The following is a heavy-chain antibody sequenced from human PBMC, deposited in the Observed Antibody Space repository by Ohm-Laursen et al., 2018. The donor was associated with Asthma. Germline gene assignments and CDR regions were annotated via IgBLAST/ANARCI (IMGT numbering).Heavy chain of an antibody. D-gene: IGHD1-14*01. CDR2: ISYDGSNK. CDR1: GFTFSSYG. CDR3: ARDLITTAGYYYYGMDV. V-gene: IGHV3-30*03. Sequence: SLRLSCSASGFTFSSYGMHWVRQAPGKGLEWVAVISYDGSNKYYADSVKGRSTISRDNSKNTLYLQMNSLRAEDTAVYYCARDLITTAGYYYYGMDVWGQGTTVTVSS. J-gene: IGHJ6*02.